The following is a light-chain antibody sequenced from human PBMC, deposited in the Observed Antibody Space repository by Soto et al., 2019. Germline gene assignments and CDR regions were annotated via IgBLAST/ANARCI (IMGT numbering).Light chain of an antibody. CDR3: QKYNGTPRT. J-gene: IGKJ1*01. Sequence: DIPVTQSPSSLSTSVGDRVTITCRASQDISGHLAWYQQKPGKVPKLLIYEASTLQSGVPSRFSASGSVTDFTLTISSLQPEDVATYYCQKYNGTPRTFGQGTTVEIK. V-gene: IGKV1-27*01. CDR2: EAS. CDR1: QDISGH.